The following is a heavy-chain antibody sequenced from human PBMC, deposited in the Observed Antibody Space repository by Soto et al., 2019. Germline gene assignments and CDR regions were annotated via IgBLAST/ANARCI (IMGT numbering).Heavy chain of an antibody. CDR2: ISAYNGNT. CDR1: GYTFTSYG. D-gene: IGHD2-2*01. J-gene: IGHJ6*02. V-gene: IGHV1-18*01. Sequence: QVQLVQSGAEVKKPWASVKVSCKASGYTFTSYGISWVRQSPGQGLEGMGWISAYNGNTNYAQKRQGRVTMTTNTSTRSVYTAQRSLRSDDTAVYYCARDWGHWAIPAAARALYYYYYGMDVWGQGTTVTVSS. CDR3: ARDWGHWAIPAAARALYYYYYGMDV.